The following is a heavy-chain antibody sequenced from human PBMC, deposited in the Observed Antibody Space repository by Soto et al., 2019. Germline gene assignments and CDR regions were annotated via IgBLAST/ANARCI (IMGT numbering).Heavy chain of an antibody. CDR1: GGSISSYY. V-gene: IGHV4-59*08. CDR2: IYYSGST. J-gene: IGHJ4*02. D-gene: IGHD3-3*01. CDR3: ARHIALSGSFPFDY. Sequence: SETLSLTCTVSGGSISSYYWSWIRQPPGKGLEWIGYIYYSGSTNYNPSLKSRVTISVNTSENQFSLKLSSVTAANTAVYYCARHIALSGSFPFDYWGQGTLVTVSS.